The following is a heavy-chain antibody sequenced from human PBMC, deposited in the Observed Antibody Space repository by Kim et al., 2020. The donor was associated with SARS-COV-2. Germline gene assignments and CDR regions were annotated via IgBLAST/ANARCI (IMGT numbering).Heavy chain of an antibody. D-gene: IGHD3-16*02. J-gene: IGHJ4*02. V-gene: IGHV1-18*01. Sequence: NFAPKVRDRVTMTTDTSTSTAHMDLRSLRSDDTAVYYCTRDSEYGGGYLDYWGQGTLVTVSS. CDR3: TRDSEYGGGYLDY.